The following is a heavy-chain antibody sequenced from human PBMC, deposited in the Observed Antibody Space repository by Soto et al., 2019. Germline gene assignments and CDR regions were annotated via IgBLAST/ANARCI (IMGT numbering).Heavy chain of an antibody. CDR2: ISSSSSYI. CDR1: GFTFSSYS. J-gene: IGHJ6*03. V-gene: IGHV3-21*01. Sequence: EVQLVESGGGLVKPGGSLRLSCAASGFTFSSYSMNWVRQAPGKGMEWVSYISSSSSYIYYADSVKGRFPNSRDNAKNSLYLQMKSLRAEDTAVYYCARGEESIVATTFPKYMDVWGKGTTVTVSS. D-gene: IGHD5-12*01. CDR3: ARGEESIVATTFPKYMDV.